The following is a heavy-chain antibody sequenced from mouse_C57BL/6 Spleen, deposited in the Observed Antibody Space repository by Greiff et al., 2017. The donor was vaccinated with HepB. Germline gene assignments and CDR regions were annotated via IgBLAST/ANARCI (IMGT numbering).Heavy chain of an antibody. CDR3: ARHRYGYDDGFYAMDY. CDR2: INPNNGGT. J-gene: IGHJ4*01. D-gene: IGHD2-2*01. Sequence: EVQLQQSGPELVKPGASVKIPCKASGYTFTDYNMDWVKQSHGKSLEWIGDINPNNGGTIYNQKFKGKATLTVDKSSSTAYMELRSLTSEDTAVYYCARHRYGYDDGFYAMDYWGQGTSVTVSS. CDR1: GYTFTDYN. V-gene: IGHV1-18*01.